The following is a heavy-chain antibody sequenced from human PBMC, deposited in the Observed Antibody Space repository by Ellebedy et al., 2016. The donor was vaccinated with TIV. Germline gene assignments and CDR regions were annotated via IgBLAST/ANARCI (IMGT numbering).Heavy chain of an antibody. J-gene: IGHJ4*02. V-gene: IGHV3-30*18. Sequence: GGSLRLXCAASGFTFRSYGMHWVRQAPGKGLEWVAVISYEGSNKYYADSVKGRFTISRDNSKNTLYLQMNRLRDEDTAVYYCAKGGGSFLDWGHYWGQGTLVTVSS. CDR1: GFTFRSYG. CDR3: AKGGGSFLDWGHY. CDR2: ISYEGSNK. D-gene: IGHD1-26*01.